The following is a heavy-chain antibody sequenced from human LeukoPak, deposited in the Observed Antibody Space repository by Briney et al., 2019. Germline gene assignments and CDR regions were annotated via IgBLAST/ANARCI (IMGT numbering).Heavy chain of an antibody. Sequence: ASVKVSCKASGYRFTDFYIHWVRQAPGQGLEWMGMINTSGGSTSYAQKFQGRVTMTRDTSTSTVYMELSSLRSEDTAVYYCARERFGSGSWDFDYWGQGTLVTVSS. CDR1: GYRFTDFY. D-gene: IGHD3-10*01. CDR2: INTSGGST. CDR3: ARERFGSGSWDFDY. J-gene: IGHJ4*02. V-gene: IGHV1-46*01.